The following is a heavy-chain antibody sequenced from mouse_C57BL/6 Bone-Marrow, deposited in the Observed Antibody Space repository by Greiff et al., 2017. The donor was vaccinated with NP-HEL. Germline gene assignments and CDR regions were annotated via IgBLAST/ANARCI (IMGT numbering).Heavy chain of an antibody. Sequence: EVQGVESGGDLVKPGGSLKLSCAASGFTFSSYGMSWVRQTPDKRLEWVATISSGGSYTYYPDSVKARFTISRDNAKNTLYLQMSSLKSEDTAMYYCASRDDGSSWDYWGQGTLVTVSA. CDR3: ASRDDGSSWDY. V-gene: IGHV5-6*01. D-gene: IGHD1-1*01. CDR2: ISSGGSYT. CDR1: GFTFSSYG. J-gene: IGHJ3*01.